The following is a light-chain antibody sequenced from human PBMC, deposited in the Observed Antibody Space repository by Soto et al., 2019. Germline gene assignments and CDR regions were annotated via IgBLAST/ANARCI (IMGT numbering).Light chain of an antibody. V-gene: IGLV2-14*01. CDR2: EVS. J-gene: IGLJ1*01. CDR1: SSDVGGYDR. CDR3: TSYSERNPQVYV. Sequence: HSVLTQPASVSGFPGQSITISCTGSSSDVGGYDRVSWYQQLPGKAPQLVIYEVSRRPSGISSRFSASKSGNTASLTISGLKAEDEADYYCTSYSERNPQVYVFGTGTKVTAL.